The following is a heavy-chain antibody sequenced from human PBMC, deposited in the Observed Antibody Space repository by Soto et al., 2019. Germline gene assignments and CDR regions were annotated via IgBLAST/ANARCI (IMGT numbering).Heavy chain of an antibody. CDR2: INAGNGNT. CDR1: EYTFTNYA. CDR3: ARDILFDY. D-gene: IGHD2-15*01. V-gene: IGHV1-3*05. J-gene: IGHJ4*02. Sequence: QVQLVQSGAEEKKPGASVKVSCKASEYTFTNYALHWVRQAPGQRLEWMGWINAGNGNTKYSQKFQGRVTITRDTSASTAYMELSSLKSEDTAVYYCARDILFDYWGQGTLVTVSS.